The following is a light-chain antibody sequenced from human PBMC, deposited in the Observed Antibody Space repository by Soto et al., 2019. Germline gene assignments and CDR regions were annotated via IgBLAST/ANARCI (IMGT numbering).Light chain of an antibody. Sequence: QAVVTQPPSVSGAPGQGVTISCTGSSSNIGAGYDVHWYQQLPGAAPKLLIFGNDNRPSGVPDRFSGSRSGTSASLAITGLQAEDEADYYRQSYDRSLSGSVFGAGTKLTVL. CDR1: SSNIGAGYD. CDR2: GND. CDR3: QSYDRSLSGSV. J-gene: IGLJ1*01. V-gene: IGLV1-40*01.